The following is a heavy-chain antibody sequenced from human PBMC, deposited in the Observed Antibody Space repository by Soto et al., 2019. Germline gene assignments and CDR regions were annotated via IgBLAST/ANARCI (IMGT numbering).Heavy chain of an antibody. V-gene: IGHV4-31*03. J-gene: IGHJ6*02. D-gene: IGHD3-3*01. CDR2: IYYSGST. Sequence: PSEAQSVICNVSGGSMSSGGYYWSWSRQHPGKGLEWIGYIYYSGSTDYNPSLKSRLTKSVYTSRNQFSLKLSSVTVADTAVYYCARDSSNYYDFWTGYIYFYGMDVWGHVTKVTVS. CDR3: ARDSSNYYDFWTGYIYFYGMDV. CDR1: GGSMSSGGYY.